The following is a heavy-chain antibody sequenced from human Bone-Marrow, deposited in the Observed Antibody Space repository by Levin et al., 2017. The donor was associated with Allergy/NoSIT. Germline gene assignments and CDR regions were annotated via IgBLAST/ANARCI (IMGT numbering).Heavy chain of an antibody. V-gene: IGHV3-53*01. CDR1: GFTVSSHY. J-gene: IGHJ4*02. D-gene: IGHD1-26*01. CDR3: ARDSGSWIK. CDR2: IYSGGST. Sequence: PGESLKISCAASGFTVSSHYMSWVRQAPGKGLEWVSVIYSGGSTYYADSVKGRFTISRDNSKNTLYLQMNSLRAEDTAVYYCARDSGSWIKWGQGTLVTVSS.